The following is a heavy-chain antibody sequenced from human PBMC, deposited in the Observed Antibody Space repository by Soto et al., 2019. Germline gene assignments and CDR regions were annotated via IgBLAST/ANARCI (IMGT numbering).Heavy chain of an antibody. CDR2: IYYSGST. CDR1: GGSISSYY. V-gene: IGHV4-59*08. CDR3: ARHAGSLLWFGELNDAFDI. Sequence: QVQLQESGPGLVKPSETLSLTCTVSGGSISSYYWSWIRQPPGKGLEWIGYIYYSGSTNHNPSLKSRVTISVATSKNQFSLKLSSVTAADTAVYYCARHAGSLLWFGELNDAFDIWGQGTMVTVSS. D-gene: IGHD3-10*01. J-gene: IGHJ3*02.